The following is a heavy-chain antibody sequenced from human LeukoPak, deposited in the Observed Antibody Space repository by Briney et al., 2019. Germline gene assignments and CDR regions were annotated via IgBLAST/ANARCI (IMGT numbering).Heavy chain of an antibody. V-gene: IGHV4-39*01. Sequence: SETLSLTCTVSGGSISSSSYYWGWIRQPPGKGLEWIGSVYYSGSTYYNPSLKSRVTISVDTSKNQFSLKLSSVTAADTAVYYCARPSTMSGIDYWGQGTLVTVSS. CDR1: GGSISSSSYY. CDR3: ARPSTMSGIDY. D-gene: IGHD3-22*01. CDR2: VYYSGST. J-gene: IGHJ4*02.